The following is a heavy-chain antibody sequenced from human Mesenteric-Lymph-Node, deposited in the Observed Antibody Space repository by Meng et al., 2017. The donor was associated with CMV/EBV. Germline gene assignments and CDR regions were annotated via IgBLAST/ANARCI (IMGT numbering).Heavy chain of an antibody. V-gene: IGHV4-39*07. CDR3: AGGLWFGGYAMDV. CDR2: FYYSGTT. Sequence: GSLRLSCAVSGGSIDTRRYYWGWIRQPPGKGPEWIGSFYYSGTTYYSPSLKSRVTILVDTSKNQFSLKLRSVTAADTAVYYCAGGLWFGGYAMDVWGQGTTVTVSS. CDR1: GGSIDTRRYY. J-gene: IGHJ6*02. D-gene: IGHD3-10*01.